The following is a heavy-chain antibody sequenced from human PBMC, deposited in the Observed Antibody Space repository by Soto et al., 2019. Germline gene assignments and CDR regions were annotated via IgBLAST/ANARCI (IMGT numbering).Heavy chain of an antibody. D-gene: IGHD3-9*01. CDR1: GFTFSSYA. V-gene: IGHV3-23*01. CDR3: AKDLLRYFDWLGNFDY. Sequence: PGGSLRLSCAASGFTFSSYAMSWVRQAPGKGLEWVSAISGSGGSTYYADSVKGRFTISRDNSKNTLYLQMNSLRAEDTAEYYCAKDLLRYFDWLGNFDYWGQGTLVTVSS. J-gene: IGHJ4*02. CDR2: ISGSGGST.